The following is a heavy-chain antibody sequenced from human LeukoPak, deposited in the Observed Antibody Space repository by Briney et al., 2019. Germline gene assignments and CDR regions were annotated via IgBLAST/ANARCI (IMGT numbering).Heavy chain of an antibody. CDR1: GYTFTSYG. J-gene: IGHJ4*02. V-gene: IGHV1-18*01. Sequence: GAPVKVSCKASGYTFTSYGISWVRQAPGQGLEWMGWISAYNGNTNYAQKLQGRVTMTTDTSTSTAYMELRSLRSDDTAVYYCARDRYYYGSGPEYYFDYWGQGTLVTVSS. CDR2: ISAYNGNT. D-gene: IGHD3-10*01. CDR3: ARDRYYYGSGPEYYFDY.